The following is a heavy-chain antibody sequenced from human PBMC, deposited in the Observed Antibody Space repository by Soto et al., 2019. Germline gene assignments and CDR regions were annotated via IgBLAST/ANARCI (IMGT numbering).Heavy chain of an antibody. Sequence: QVQLVESGGGVVQPGRSLRLSCAASGFTFSSYAMHWVRQAPGKGLEWVAVISYDGSNKYYADSVKGRFTISRDNSKNTLYLQMKSLRAEDTAVYYCASLAVAGTVGFDYWGQGTLVTVSS. J-gene: IGHJ4*02. V-gene: IGHV3-30-3*01. CDR3: ASLAVAGTVGFDY. CDR1: GFTFSSYA. CDR2: ISYDGSNK. D-gene: IGHD6-19*01.